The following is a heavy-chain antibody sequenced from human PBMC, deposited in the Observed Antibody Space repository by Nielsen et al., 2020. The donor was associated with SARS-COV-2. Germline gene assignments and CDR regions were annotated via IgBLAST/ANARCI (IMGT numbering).Heavy chain of an antibody. D-gene: IGHD5-24*01. V-gene: IGHV3-74*01. CDR3: ARVGTDG. J-gene: IGHJ4*02. CDR1: GFTFNTYS. CDR2: INSAGNIT. Sequence: GESLKISCAASGFTFNTYSMNWVRQIPGKGLVWISRINSAGNITTYEDSVKGRFTISRDNAKNTLYLQMNSLRAEDSAVYYCARVGTDGGGQGTLVTVSS.